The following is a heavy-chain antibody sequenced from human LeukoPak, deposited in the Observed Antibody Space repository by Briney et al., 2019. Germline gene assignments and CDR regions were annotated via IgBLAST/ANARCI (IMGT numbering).Heavy chain of an antibody. V-gene: IGHV3-21*01. CDR1: GFTFSSCS. D-gene: IGHD1-7*01. J-gene: IGHJ4*02. Sequence: GGSLRLSCAASGFTFSSCSMNWVRQAPGKGLEWVSSISSSSSYIYYADSVKGRFTISRDNAKNSLYLQMNSLRAEDTAVYYCARGITGTRLFDYWGQGTLVTVSS. CDR2: ISSSSSYI. CDR3: ARGITGTRLFDY.